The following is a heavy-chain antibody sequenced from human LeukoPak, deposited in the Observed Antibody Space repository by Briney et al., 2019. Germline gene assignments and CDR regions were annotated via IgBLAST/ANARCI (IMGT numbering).Heavy chain of an antibody. CDR3: ARIWVRSSSCFDY. CDR1: GDSISSSSYY. J-gene: IGHJ4*02. CDR2: VYFKGDT. Sequence: SETLSLTCTVSGDSISSSSYYWGWIRQTPGKGLEWIGSVYFKGDTYYNPSLKSRVTISIDTSKNQFSPKLNSVTAADTAVYYCARIWVRSSSCFDYWGQGTLVTVSS. V-gene: IGHV4-39*07. D-gene: IGHD6-6*01.